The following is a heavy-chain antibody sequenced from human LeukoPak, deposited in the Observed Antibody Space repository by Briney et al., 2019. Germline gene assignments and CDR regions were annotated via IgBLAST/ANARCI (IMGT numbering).Heavy chain of an antibody. CDR1: GGSFSGYY. D-gene: IGHD6-6*01. V-gene: IGHV4-34*01. J-gene: IGHJ5*02. Sequence: TSETLSLTCAVYGGSFSGYYWSWIRQPPGKGLEWIGEINHSGSTNYNPSLKSRVTISVDTSKNQFSLKLSSVTAADTAVYYCARQMSVAARPNWFDPWGQGTLVTVSS. CDR3: ARQMSVAARPNWFDP. CDR2: INHSGST.